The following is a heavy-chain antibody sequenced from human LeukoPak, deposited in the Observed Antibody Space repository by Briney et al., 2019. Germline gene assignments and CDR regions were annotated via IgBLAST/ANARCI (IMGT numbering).Heavy chain of an antibody. CDR1: GFTFSSYA. D-gene: IGHD6-19*01. Sequence: GGSLRLSCAASGFTFSSYAMSWVRQAPGKGLEWVSAISGSGGSTYYADSVKGRFTISRDNSKTTLYLQMNSLRAEDTAVYYCAKGHVSSGWFFDYWGQGTLVTVSS. CDR3: AKGHVSSGWFFDY. J-gene: IGHJ4*02. CDR2: ISGSGGST. V-gene: IGHV3-23*01.